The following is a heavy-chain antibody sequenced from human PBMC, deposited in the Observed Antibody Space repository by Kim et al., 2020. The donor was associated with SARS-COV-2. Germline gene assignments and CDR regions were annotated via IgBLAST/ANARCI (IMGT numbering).Heavy chain of an antibody. D-gene: IGHD3-3*01. CDR2: IYHSGST. V-gene: IGHV4-4*02. J-gene: IGHJ5*02. CDR3: ARDLRWAKEITIFGVVPGERWFDP. CDR1: GGSISSSNW. Sequence: SETLSLTCAVSGGSISSSNWWSWVRQPPGKGLEWIGEIYHSGSTNYNPSLKSRVTISVDKSKNQFSLKLSSVTAADTAVYYCARDLRWAKEITIFGVVPGERWFDPWGQGTLVTVSS.